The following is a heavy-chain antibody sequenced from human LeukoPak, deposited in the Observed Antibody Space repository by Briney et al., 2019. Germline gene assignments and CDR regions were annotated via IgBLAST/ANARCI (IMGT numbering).Heavy chain of an antibody. D-gene: IGHD4-11*01. J-gene: IGHJ3*02. CDR2: IGSSSSYI. Sequence: GGSLRLSCAASGFTFSSYSMNWVRQAPGKGLEWVSSIGSSSSYIYYADSVKGRFIISRDSAKNSLYLQMNSLRAEDTAVYYCARALATVNAFDIWGQGTMVTVSS. CDR3: ARALATVNAFDI. V-gene: IGHV3-21*01. CDR1: GFTFSSYS.